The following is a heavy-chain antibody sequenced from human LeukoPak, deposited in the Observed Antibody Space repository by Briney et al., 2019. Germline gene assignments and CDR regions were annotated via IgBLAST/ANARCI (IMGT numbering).Heavy chain of an antibody. D-gene: IGHD2-2*01. CDR2: IKEDGSEK. Sequence: GGSLRLSCAASGFTFSTFWMSWVRQAPGKGLEWVANIKEDGSEKYYVDSMKGRFTVSRDNAKNSLYLQMDSLRAEDTAVYYCARVLRVCSSTSCYGMDVWGQGTTVTVSS. J-gene: IGHJ6*02. V-gene: IGHV3-7*01. CDR1: GFTFSTFW. CDR3: ARVLRVCSSTSCYGMDV.